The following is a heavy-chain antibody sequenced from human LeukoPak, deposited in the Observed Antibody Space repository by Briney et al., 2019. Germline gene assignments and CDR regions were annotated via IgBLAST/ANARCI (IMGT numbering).Heavy chain of an antibody. Sequence: GGSLRLSCAASGFTFSSYAMHWVRQAPGKGLEWVAVISYDGSNKYYADSVKGRFTISRDNSKNTLYLQMNSLRAEDTAVYYCARVGDSYYYGSGSYGYYYGMDVWGQGTTVTVSS. D-gene: IGHD3-10*01. CDR2: ISYDGSNK. J-gene: IGHJ6*02. CDR1: GFTFSSYA. CDR3: ARVGDSYYYGSGSYGYYYGMDV. V-gene: IGHV3-30-3*01.